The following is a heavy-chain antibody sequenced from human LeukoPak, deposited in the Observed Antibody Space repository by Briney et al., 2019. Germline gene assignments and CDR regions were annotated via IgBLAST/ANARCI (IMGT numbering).Heavy chain of an antibody. V-gene: IGHV4-39*01. CDR3: ARHERCSSINCIYNWFDP. CDR2: VFYSGRT. J-gene: IGHJ5*02. CDR1: GGSIPTKNFY. D-gene: IGHD2-2*01. Sequence: SETLSLTCTVSGGSIPTKNFYWGWIRQPPGKGLEWIGSVFYSGRTYYNPSLKSRVTIFVDPSKNQFSLNLRSVTAADTAVYYRARHERCSSINCIYNWFDPWGQGTLVIVSS.